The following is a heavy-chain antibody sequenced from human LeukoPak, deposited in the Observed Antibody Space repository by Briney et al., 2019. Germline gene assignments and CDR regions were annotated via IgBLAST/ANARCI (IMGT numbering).Heavy chain of an antibody. CDR3: ARDLGYYDSSGYSLPAY. V-gene: IGHV1-69*05. CDR1: GGTFSSYA. Sequence: ASVKVSCKASGGTFSSYAISWVRQAPGQGLEWMGGIIPIFGTANYAQKFQGRVTITTDESTSTAYMELSSLRSEDTAVYYCARDLGYYDSSGYSLPAYWGQGTLVTVSS. D-gene: IGHD3-22*01. J-gene: IGHJ4*02. CDR2: IIPIFGTA.